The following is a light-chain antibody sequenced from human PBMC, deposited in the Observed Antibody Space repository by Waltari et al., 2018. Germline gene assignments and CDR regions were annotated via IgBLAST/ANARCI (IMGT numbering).Light chain of an antibody. CDR1: QHIRTTY. J-gene: IGKJ4*01. CDR3: QQYDISPLT. V-gene: IGKV3-20*01. CDR2: GTF. Sequence: EIVLTQSPGTLSLYPGEGATLPCRTSQHIRTTYLAWYQQKPGQAPTLLIYGTFSRAPGIPDRFTGSGSGTDFSLTISSLEPEDFATYYCQQYDISPLTFGGGTKVEIK.